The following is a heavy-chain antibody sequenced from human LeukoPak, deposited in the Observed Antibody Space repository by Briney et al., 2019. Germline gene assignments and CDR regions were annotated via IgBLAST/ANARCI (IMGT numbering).Heavy chain of an antibody. J-gene: IGHJ6*03. CDR3: ARGDSSSWSGPDYYYYMDV. Sequence: GASVKVSCKASGYTFTTYAMNWVRQAPGQGLEWMGWINPNSGGTNYAQKFQGRVTMTRDTSISTAYMELSRLRSDDTAVYYCARGDSSSWSGPDYYYYMDVWGKGTTVTISS. CDR1: GYTFTTYA. D-gene: IGHD6-13*01. CDR2: INPNSGGT. V-gene: IGHV1-2*02.